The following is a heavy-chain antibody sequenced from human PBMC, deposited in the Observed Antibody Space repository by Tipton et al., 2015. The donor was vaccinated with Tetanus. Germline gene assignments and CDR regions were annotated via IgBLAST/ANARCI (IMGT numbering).Heavy chain of an antibody. CDR2: IYDSGNT. CDR3: ARNHPPRGYPYGGFHS. V-gene: IGHV4-31*03. Sequence: TLSLTCTASGGSISTGGYSWNWIRQHPGKGLEWIGYIYDSGNTLYNPSLKSRATMSIDASKTPFSLKLTSVTAADTAVYYCARNHPPRGYPYGGFHSWGQGTLVPVSS. J-gene: IGHJ4*02. D-gene: IGHD5-12*01. CDR1: GGSISTGGYS.